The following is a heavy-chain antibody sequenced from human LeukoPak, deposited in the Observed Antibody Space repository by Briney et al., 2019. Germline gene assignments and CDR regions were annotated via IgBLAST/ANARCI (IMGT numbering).Heavy chain of an antibody. J-gene: IGHJ4*02. V-gene: IGHV4-39*01. CDR2: IYYSGSA. D-gene: IGHD7-27*01. Sequence: SETLSLTCTVSGGSISDSSYYWGWIRQPPGKGLEWIGSIYYSGSAYYNPSLKSRVTISVDTSKNQFSLKLSSVTAADTAVYYCARQLGNGDSFDYWGQGTLVTVSS. CDR3: ARQLGNGDSFDY. CDR1: GGSISDSSYY.